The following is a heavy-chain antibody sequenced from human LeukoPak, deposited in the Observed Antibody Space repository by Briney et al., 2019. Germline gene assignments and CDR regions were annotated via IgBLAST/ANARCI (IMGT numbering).Heavy chain of an antibody. CDR1: GFTFSNYA. D-gene: IGHD1-26*01. CDR2: ISYDGSHR. V-gene: IGHV3-30*04. CDR3: ARRIVD. Sequence: PGGSLRLSCAASGFTFSNYAMHWVRQAPGKGLEWVAVISYDGSHRYYADSAKGRFTISRDNSKNTLYLQMNSLRAEDTAVFYCARRIVDWGQGTLVTVSS. J-gene: IGHJ4*02.